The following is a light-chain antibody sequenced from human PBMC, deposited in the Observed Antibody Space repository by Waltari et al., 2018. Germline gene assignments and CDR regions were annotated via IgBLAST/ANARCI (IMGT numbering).Light chain of an antibody. CDR3: QYADTSLIT. CDR2: GAS. Sequence: EIALTQSPAPLSLSPGERATLSCRASQSVSSSYLAWYHHKPGQAPRLLIYGASNRATGIPDRFSGSGSGTDFTLTINRLEPEDFAVYYCQYADTSLITFGQGTRLEIK. V-gene: IGKV3D-20*02. J-gene: IGKJ5*01. CDR1: QSVSSSY.